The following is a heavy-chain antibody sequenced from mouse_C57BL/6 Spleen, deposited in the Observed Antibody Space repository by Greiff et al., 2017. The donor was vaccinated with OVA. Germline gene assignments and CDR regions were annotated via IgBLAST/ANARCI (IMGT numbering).Heavy chain of an antibody. CDR2: INYDGSST. Sequence: EVQVVESEGGLVQPGSSMKLSCTASGFTFSDYYMAWVRQVPEKGLEWVANINYDGSSTYYLDSLKSRFIISRDNAKNILYLQMSSLKSEDTATYYCARERGLYYDYDAGFAYWGQGTLVTVSA. J-gene: IGHJ3*01. CDR3: ARERGLYYDYDAGFAY. D-gene: IGHD2-4*01. V-gene: IGHV5-16*01. CDR1: GFTFSDYY.